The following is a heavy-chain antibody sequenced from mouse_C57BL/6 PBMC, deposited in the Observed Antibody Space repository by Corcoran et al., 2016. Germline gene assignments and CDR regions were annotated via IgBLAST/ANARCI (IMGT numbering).Heavy chain of an antibody. J-gene: IGHJ1*03. CDR2: IYPRSGNT. Sequence: QVQLQQSGAELARPGASVKLSCKASGYTFTSYGISWVKQRTGQGLEWIGEIYPRSGNTYYNEKFKGKATLTADKSSSTAYMELRSLTSEDSAVYFCARITTVVATRNWYFDVWGTGTTVTVSS. CDR3: ARITTVVATRNWYFDV. CDR1: GYTFTSYG. V-gene: IGHV1-81*01. D-gene: IGHD1-1*01.